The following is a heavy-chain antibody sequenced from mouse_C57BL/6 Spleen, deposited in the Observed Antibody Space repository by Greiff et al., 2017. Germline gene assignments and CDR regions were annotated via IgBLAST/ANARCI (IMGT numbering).Heavy chain of an antibody. J-gene: IGHJ1*03. Sequence: QVQLQQPGAELVKPGASVKLSCKASGYTFTSYWMHWVKQRPGQGLEWIGMIHPNSGSTNYNEKFKSKATLTVDKSSSTAYMQLSSLTSEDSAVYYCAREDYGSSYVEDFDVWGTGTTVTVSS. CDR1: GYTFTSYW. CDR3: AREDYGSSYVEDFDV. CDR2: IHPNSGST. D-gene: IGHD1-1*01. V-gene: IGHV1-64*01.